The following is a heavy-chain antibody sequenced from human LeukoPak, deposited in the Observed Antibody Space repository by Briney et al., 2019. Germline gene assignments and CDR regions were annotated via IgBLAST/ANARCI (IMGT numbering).Heavy chain of an antibody. CDR3: ARGGPTYCSSTSCYRGGYFDY. V-gene: IGHV1-8*01. CDR1: GYPFPSYD. CDR2: MNPNRGNT. Sequence: ASVKVSFKASGYPFPSYDIQWVRQATGQGLEWMGWMNPNRGNTGYAQKFQGRVTMTRNTSISTAYMELSSLRSEDTAVYYCARGGPTYCSSTSCYRGGYFDYWGQGTLVTVSS. J-gene: IGHJ4*02. D-gene: IGHD2-2*01.